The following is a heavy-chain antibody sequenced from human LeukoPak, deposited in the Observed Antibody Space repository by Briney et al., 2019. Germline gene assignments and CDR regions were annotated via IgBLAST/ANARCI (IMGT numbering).Heavy chain of an antibody. D-gene: IGHD3-10*01. Sequence: SETLSLTCAVYGGSFSGYYWSWIRQPPEKGLEWIGEINHSGSTNYNPSLKSRVTISVDTSKNQFSLKLSSVTAADTAVYYCARGRPPATMVRGIYYGMDVWGQGTTVTVSS. CDR2: INHSGST. J-gene: IGHJ6*02. CDR3: ARGRPPATMVRGIYYGMDV. V-gene: IGHV4-34*01. CDR1: GGSFSGYY.